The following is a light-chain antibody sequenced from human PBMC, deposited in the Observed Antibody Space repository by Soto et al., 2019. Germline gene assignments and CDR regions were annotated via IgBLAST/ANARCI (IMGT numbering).Light chain of an antibody. CDR3: GTWDSSLSAYV. V-gene: IGLV1-51*01. J-gene: IGLJ1*01. Sequence: QSVLTQPPSVSAAPGQKVTISCSGTSSNIGTNYVSWYQQLPGTAPKLLIYDNNKRPSGIPDRFSGSKSGTSATLGIPGLQTGDEAEYYRGTWDSSLSAYVVGTETKLTVL. CDR2: DNN. CDR1: SSNIGTNY.